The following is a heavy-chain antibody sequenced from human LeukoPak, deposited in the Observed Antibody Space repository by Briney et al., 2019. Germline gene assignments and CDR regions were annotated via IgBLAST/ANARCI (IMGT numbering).Heavy chain of an antibody. J-gene: IGHJ5*02. Sequence: GSLRLSCTASGFTFHNYWMTWVRQAPGKGLEWIGEINHSGSTNYNPSLKSRVTTSLDKSRNQFSLKLNSVTAADTAVYYCARVFYSGPGSSVNWFDPWGQGTLATVSS. CDR3: ARVFYSGPGSSVNWFDP. D-gene: IGHD3-10*01. CDR2: INHSGST. V-gene: IGHV4-4*02. CDR1: GFTFHNYW.